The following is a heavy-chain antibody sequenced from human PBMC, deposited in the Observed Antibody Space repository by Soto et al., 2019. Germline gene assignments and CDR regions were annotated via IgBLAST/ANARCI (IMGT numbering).Heavy chain of an antibody. CDR3: ARDRCSGGSCYSGREWRYFDY. J-gene: IGHJ4*02. CDR2: IYHSGST. CDR1: GGSISSSNW. Sequence: QVQLQESGPGLVKPSGTLSLTCAVSGGSISSSNWWSWVRQPPGKGLGWFGEIYHSGSTNYNPSLKSRVTISVEKSKIHFSLKLSAVTAADTAVYYCARDRCSGGSCYSGREWRYFDYWGQGTLVTVSS. V-gene: IGHV4-4*02. D-gene: IGHD2-15*01.